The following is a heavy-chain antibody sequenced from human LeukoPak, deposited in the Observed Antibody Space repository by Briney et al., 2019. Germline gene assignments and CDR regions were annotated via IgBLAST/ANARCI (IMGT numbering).Heavy chain of an antibody. CDR2: ISLSSASI. Sequence: GGSLRLSCAASGFAFSTYSMNWVRQPPGKGLEWVASISLSSASIYYADSVKGRFTISRDNAKNSLYLQMNSLRAEDTAVYYCARGVDVWGQGTTVTVS. CDR1: GFAFSTYS. J-gene: IGHJ6*02. CDR3: ARGVDV. V-gene: IGHV3-21*01.